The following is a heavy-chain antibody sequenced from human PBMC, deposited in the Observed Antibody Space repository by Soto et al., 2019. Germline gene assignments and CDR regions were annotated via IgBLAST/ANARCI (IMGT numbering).Heavy chain of an antibody. CDR2: PYHSGST. Sequence: QVQLQESGSGLVEPSQTLSLTCAVTGDSISSCSYTWNWIRQTPGKGLEWLGFPYHSGSTFYNASCTCRVTITVDRSKKQFSLKLTSVTAADTAVYYCARDVAVRGAMGWFYPWGQGTLVTVSS. D-gene: IGHD3-10*02. CDR3: ARDVAVRGAMGWFYP. CDR1: GDSISSCSYT. V-gene: IGHV4-30-2*01. J-gene: IGHJ5*02.